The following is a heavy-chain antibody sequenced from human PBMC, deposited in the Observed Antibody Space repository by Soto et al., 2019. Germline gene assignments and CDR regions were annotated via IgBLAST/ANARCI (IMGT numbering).Heavy chain of an antibody. J-gene: IGHJ4*02. CDR2: IIPVFNSA. CDR1: GYTFSSYT. D-gene: IGHD6-25*01. V-gene: IGHV1-69*01. CDR3: ARIEDGNQRPFDY. Sequence: QVRLVQSGAEVKKPGSSVKVSCKASGYTFSSYTINWVRQAPGQGLELMGGIIPVFNSATYAQKFQGRVTITADESTSTAYLELRSLRSEDTAVYYCARIEDGNQRPFDYWGQGTLVTVSS.